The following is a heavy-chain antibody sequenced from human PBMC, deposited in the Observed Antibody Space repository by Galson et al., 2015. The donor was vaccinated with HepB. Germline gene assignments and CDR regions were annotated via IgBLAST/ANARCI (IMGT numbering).Heavy chain of an antibody. J-gene: IGHJ3*02. V-gene: IGHV1-69*13. CDR3: ARPNRRVIAGGAFDI. D-gene: IGHD1-14*01. CDR2: IIPIFGTA. Sequence: SVKVSCKASGGTFSSYAISWVRQAPGQGLEWMGGIIPIFGTANYAQKFQGRVTITADESTSTAYMELSSLRSEDTAVYYCARPNRRVIAGGAFDIWGQGTMVTVSS. CDR1: GGTFSSYA.